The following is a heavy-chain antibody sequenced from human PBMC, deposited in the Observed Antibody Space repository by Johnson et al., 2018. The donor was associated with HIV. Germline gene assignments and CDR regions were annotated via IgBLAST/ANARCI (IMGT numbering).Heavy chain of an antibody. V-gene: IGHV3-9*01. Sequence: VQLVESGGGLVQPGRSLRLSCAASGFTFDDYAMHWVRQAPGKGLEWVSGISWNSGSIGYADSVKGRFTISRDNAKNSLYLRMNSLRAEDTALYYCAKDMTVGTTTAFDIWGQGTMVTVSS. D-gene: IGHD1-7*01. CDR2: ISWNSGSI. CDR1: GFTFDDYA. CDR3: AKDMTVGTTTAFDI. J-gene: IGHJ3*02.